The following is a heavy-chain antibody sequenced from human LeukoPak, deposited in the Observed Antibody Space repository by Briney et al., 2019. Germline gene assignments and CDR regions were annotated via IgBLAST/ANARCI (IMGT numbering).Heavy chain of an antibody. CDR1: GFTFSSYG. J-gene: IGHJ4*02. V-gene: IGHV3-30*02. CDR2: IRYDGSNK. Sequence: QAGGSLRLSCAASGFTFSSYGMHWVRQAPGKGLEWVAFIRYDGSNKYYADSVKGRFTISRDNSKNSLYLQMNSPRAEDTAVYYCARDGDGSGSYLDYWGQGTLVTVSS. D-gene: IGHD3-10*01. CDR3: ARDGDGSGSYLDY.